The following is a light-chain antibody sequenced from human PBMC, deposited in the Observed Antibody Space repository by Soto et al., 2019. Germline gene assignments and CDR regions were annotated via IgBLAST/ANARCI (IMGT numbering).Light chain of an antibody. J-gene: IGLJ1*01. CDR3: SSFTSSTPGDV. V-gene: IGLV2-14*01. CDR1: NSDVGGYNS. CDR2: HVS. Sequence: QSALTQPASVSGSPGQSITISCTGTNSDVGGYNSVSWYQQHPDKAPKLMIFHVSYRPSGVSSRFSGSKSGNTASLTISGLQAEDEADYYCSSFTSSTPGDVFGTGTKVTVL.